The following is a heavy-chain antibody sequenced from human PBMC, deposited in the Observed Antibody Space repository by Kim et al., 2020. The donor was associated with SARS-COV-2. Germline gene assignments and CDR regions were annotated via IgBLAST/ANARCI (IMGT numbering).Heavy chain of an antibody. Sequence: SETLSLTCAVYGGSFSGYYWSWIRQPPGKGLEWIGEINHSGSTNYNPSLKSRVTISVDTSKNQFSLKLSSVTAADTAVYYCARGKRIAARPGLVPHYYYYYGMDVWGQGTTVTVSS. CDR3: ARGKRIAARPGLVPHYYYYYGMDV. V-gene: IGHV4-34*01. J-gene: IGHJ6*02. D-gene: IGHD6-6*01. CDR2: INHSGST. CDR1: GGSFSGYY.